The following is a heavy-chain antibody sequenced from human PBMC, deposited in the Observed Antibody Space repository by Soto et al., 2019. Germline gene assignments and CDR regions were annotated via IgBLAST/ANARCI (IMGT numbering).Heavy chain of an antibody. CDR3: ARAYDYVWGSYRSRDYYYGMDV. Sequence: GASVKVSCKASGGTFSSYAISWVRQAPGQGLEWMGGIIPIFGTANYAQKFQGRVTITADEFTSTAYMELSSLRSEDTAVYYCARAYDYVWGSYRSRDYYYGMDVWGQGTTVTVSS. CDR2: IIPIFGTA. D-gene: IGHD3-16*02. V-gene: IGHV1-69*13. CDR1: GGTFSSYA. J-gene: IGHJ6*02.